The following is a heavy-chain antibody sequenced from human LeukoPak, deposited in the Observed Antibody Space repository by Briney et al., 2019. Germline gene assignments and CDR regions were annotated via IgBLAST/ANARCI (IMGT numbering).Heavy chain of an antibody. V-gene: IGHV4-59*01. J-gene: IGHJ4*02. Sequence: SETLSLTCTVSGGSISSYYWSWIRQPPGKGLGWIGYIYYSGSTNYNPSLKSRVTISVDTSKNQFSLKLSSVTAADTAVYYCARVSGIVGATYFDYWGQGTLVTVSS. CDR3: ARVSGIVGATYFDY. D-gene: IGHD1-26*01. CDR2: IYYSGST. CDR1: GGSISSYY.